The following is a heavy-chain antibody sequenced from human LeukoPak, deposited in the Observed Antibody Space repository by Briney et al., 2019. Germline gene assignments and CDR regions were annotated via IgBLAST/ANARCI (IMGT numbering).Heavy chain of an antibody. CDR3: AAGTGYLIEK. Sequence: GGSLRLSCAASGFSFGSNWMNWVRQSPGKGLEWVANIRQDGTEKNYVDSVKGRFIISRDNAKNSLYLQMNSLRAEDTAVYYCAAGTGYLIEKWGQGTLATVSS. D-gene: IGHD2-15*01. CDR1: GFSFGSNW. J-gene: IGHJ4*02. V-gene: IGHV3-7*01. CDR2: IRQDGTEK.